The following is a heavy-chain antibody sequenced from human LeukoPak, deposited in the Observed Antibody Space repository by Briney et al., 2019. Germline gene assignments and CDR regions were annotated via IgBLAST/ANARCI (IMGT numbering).Heavy chain of an antibody. CDR3: AKQGCTSATCYSNC. CDR1: GFTVSSKY. Sequence: GGSLRLSCVASGFTVSSKYMSWVRQAPGKGLEWVSAISGSGGSTYYADSVKGRFTISRDNSKNTLYLQMNSLRAEDMAVYYCAKQGCTSATCYSNCWGQGTLVTVSS. CDR2: ISGSGGST. D-gene: IGHD2-2*01. J-gene: IGHJ4*02. V-gene: IGHV3-23*01.